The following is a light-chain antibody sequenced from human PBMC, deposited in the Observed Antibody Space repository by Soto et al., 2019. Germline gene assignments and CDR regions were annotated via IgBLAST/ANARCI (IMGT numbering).Light chain of an antibody. Sequence: DIPLTQSRSSLSGSCGDRVTVTCRASQSISSYLNWYQQKPGKAPKLLIYAASTLQSGVPSRFSGSGSGTDFTLTITSLQSEDFATYHCQQSYGTPLTFGQGPKVDI. CDR1: QSISSY. CDR2: AAS. V-gene: IGKV1-39*01. CDR3: QQSYGTPLT. J-gene: IGKJ1*01.